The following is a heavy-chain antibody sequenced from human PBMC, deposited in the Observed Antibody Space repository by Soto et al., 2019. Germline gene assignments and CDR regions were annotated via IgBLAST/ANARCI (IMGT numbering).Heavy chain of an antibody. J-gene: IGHJ4*02. D-gene: IGHD6-19*01. CDR2: INPSGGIT. CDR3: ARGVMYSSGCYGSDY. CDR1: GYTFIDCY. Sequence: QVQLVQSGAEVKKPGASVKVSCKASGYTFIDCYVHWVRQAPGQGLEWMGLINPSGGITRYAQKIQGRVTMTRDKSTSTVYTDLSSLRSEDTAVYYCARGVMYSSGCYGSDYWVQGNLVTVSS. V-gene: IGHV1-46*03.